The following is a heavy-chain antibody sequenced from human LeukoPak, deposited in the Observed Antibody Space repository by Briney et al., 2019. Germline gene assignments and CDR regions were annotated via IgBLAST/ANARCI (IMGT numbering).Heavy chain of an antibody. CDR3: ARAGDSSGYYYLSGFDY. V-gene: IGHV3-48*01. CDR2: LTRGSSNI. CDR1: GFPFMTYA. Sequence: GGSLRLSCEASGFPFMTYAMNWVRQSPGKGLEWVAFLTRGSSNIQYAESVKGRFTISRDNGKDSLFLQMNSLRAEDTAVYYCARAGDSSGYYYLSGFDYWGQGTLVTVSS. D-gene: IGHD3-22*01. J-gene: IGHJ4*02.